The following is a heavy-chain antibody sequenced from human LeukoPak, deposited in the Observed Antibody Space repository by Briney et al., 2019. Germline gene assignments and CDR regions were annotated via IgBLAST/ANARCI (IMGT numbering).Heavy chain of an antibody. CDR1: GGSISSSSYY. J-gene: IGHJ1*01. V-gene: IGHV4-39*07. CDR2: IYYSGST. D-gene: IGHD3-22*01. CDR3: ARLKYYYDSSGYRAEYFQH. Sequence: SGTLSLTCTVSGGSISSSSYYWGWIRQPPGKGLEWIGSIYYSGSTYYNPSLKSRVTISVDTSKNQFSLKLSSVTAADTAVYYCARLKYYYDSSGYRAEYFQHWGQGTLVTVSS.